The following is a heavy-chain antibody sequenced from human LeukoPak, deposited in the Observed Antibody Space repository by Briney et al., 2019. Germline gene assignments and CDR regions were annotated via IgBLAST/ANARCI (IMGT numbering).Heavy chain of an antibody. CDR3: ARAYGDYVRYYYYMDV. Sequence: GGSLRLSCAASGFTVSSNYMSWVRQAPGKGLEWVSVIYSGGSTYYADSVKGRFTISRDNSKNTLYLQMNSLRAEDTAVYYCARAYGDYVRYYYYMDVWGKGTTVTVSS. CDR2: IYSGGST. V-gene: IGHV3-66*02. CDR1: GFTVSSNY. D-gene: IGHD4-17*01. J-gene: IGHJ6*03.